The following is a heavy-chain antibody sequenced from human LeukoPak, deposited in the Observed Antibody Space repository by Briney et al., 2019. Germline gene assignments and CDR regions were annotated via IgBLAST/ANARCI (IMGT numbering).Heavy chain of an antibody. Sequence: GASVKVSCKTSGYAFTGYYLHWVRLAPGQGLEWMGRINPNSGDTKYAQKFQGRVTMTGDTSISTAYMELSRLRFDDSAVYYCARVRYDRSAYYPSFGFWGQGTLITVSS. D-gene: IGHD3-22*01. CDR2: INPNSGDT. J-gene: IGHJ4*02. CDR1: GYAFTGYY. V-gene: IGHV1-2*06. CDR3: ARVRYDRSAYYPSFGF.